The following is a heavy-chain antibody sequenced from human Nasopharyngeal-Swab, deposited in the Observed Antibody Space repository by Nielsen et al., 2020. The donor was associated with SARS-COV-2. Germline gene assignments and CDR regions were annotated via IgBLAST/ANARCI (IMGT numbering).Heavy chain of an antibody. J-gene: IGHJ6*02. D-gene: IGHD5-12*01. Sequence: GGSLRPSCKGSGYSFTSYWIAWVRQMPGKGLEWMGIIYSRDSDTRYSPSFQGQVTISADKSISTAYLQWSSLKASDTAMYYCVRPEGVATSFKYYFQYGMDVWGQGTMVTVPS. V-gene: IGHV5-51*01. CDR1: GYSFTSYW. CDR3: VRPEGVATSFKYYFQYGMDV. CDR2: IYSRDSDT.